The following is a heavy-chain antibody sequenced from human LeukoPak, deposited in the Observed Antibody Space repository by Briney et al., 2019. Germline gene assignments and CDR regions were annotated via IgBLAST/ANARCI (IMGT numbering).Heavy chain of an antibody. CDR2: ISGSGGST. CDR3: AKDIVVVPAAIGFDY. J-gene: IGHJ4*02. V-gene: IGHV3-23*01. Sequence: PGGSLRLSCAASGFTFSSYAMSWVCQAPGKGLEWVSAISGSGGSTYYADSVKGRFTISRDNSKNTLYLQMNRLRAEDTAVYYCAKDIVVVPAAIGFDYWGQGTLVTVSS. D-gene: IGHD2-2*01. CDR1: GFTFSSYA.